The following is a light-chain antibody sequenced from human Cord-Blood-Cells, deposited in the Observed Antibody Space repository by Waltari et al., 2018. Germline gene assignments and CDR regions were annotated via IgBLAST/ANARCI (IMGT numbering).Light chain of an antibody. CDR3: CSYAGSVV. Sequence: QSALTQPASVSGSPGQSITISCTGTSSDVGSYNLVSWYQPHPGKAPKLMIYEGSKRPSGVSNRFSGSKSGNTVSLTISGLQAEDEADYYCCSYAGSVVFGGGTKLTVL. CDR1: SSDVGSYNL. CDR2: EGS. V-gene: IGLV2-23*01. J-gene: IGLJ2*01.